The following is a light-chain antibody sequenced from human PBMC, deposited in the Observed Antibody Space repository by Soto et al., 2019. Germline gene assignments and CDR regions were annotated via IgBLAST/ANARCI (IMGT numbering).Light chain of an antibody. CDR3: MSYAGMYTYV. V-gene: IGLV2-8*01. Sequence: QSALTQPPSASGSPGQSVTISCTGTSSDVGGYNYLSWYQHRPGKAPQLIIYEVTKRSSGVPNRFFGSKSGNTASLTVSGLQAEDEADYFCMSYAGMYTYVFGTGTKLTVL. CDR1: SSDVGGYNY. CDR2: EVT. J-gene: IGLJ1*01.